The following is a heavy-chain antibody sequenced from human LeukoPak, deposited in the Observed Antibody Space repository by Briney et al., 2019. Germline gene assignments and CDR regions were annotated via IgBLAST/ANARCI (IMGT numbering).Heavy chain of an antibody. CDR1: GGSISGYY. J-gene: IGHJ3*02. D-gene: IGHD2-15*01. CDR3: ARASLGYCSGGSCRLVAFDI. V-gene: IGHV4-59*01. Sequence: ASETLSLTCTVSGGSISGYYWSWIRQPPGKGLEWIGYIYYSGSTNYNPSLKSRVTISVDTSKNQFSLKLSSVTAADTAVYYCARASLGYCSGGSCRLVAFDIWGQGTMVTVSS. CDR2: IYYSGST.